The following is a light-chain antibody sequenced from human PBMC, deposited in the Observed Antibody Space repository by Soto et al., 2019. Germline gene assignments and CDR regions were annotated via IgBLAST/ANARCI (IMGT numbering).Light chain of an antibody. CDR1: QYISIW. J-gene: IGKJ4*01. CDR2: KAS. CDR3: QQYAYYPLT. V-gene: IGKV1-5*03. Sequence: DIQMTQSPSSLSASVGDRVTITCRASQYISIWLAWYQQKPGKAPKFLIYKASILESGVPSRFSGRGSGTEFTLTISSLQPDDFATYYCQQYAYYPLTFGGGTKVEI.